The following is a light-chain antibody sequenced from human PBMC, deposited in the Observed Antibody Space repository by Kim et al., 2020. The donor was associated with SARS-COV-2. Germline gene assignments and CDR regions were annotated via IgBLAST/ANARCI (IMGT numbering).Light chain of an antibody. CDR2: DAS. CDR3: LQRKHWPGT. CDR1: QSVRSY. V-gene: IGKV3-11*01. J-gene: IGKJ1*01. Sequence: VSPGERATLSCRASQSVRSYLAWYQQRPGQAPRLLISDASNRATGIPARFSGSGSGTDITLAIRSLEPEGFAVYYCLQRKHWPGTFGQGTKVDIK.